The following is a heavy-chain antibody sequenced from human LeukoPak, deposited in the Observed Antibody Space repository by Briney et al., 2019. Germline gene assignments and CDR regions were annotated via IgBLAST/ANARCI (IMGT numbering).Heavy chain of an antibody. CDR2: IYYSGST. CDR1: GGSISSSSYY. D-gene: IGHD6-19*01. CDR3: ARLHSSGWADY. J-gene: IGHJ4*02. Sequence: PSETLSLTCTVSGGSISSSSYYWGWIRQPPGKGLEWIGSIYYSGSTYYNPSLKSRVTISVDTSKNQFSLKLSSVTAADTAVYYCARLHSSGWADYWGQGTLVTVSS. V-gene: IGHV4-39*01.